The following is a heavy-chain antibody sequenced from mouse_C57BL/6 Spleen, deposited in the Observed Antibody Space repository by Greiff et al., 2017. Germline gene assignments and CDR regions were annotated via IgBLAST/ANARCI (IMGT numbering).Heavy chain of an antibody. Sequence: VKLMESGPGLVQPSQCLSITCTVSGFSLTSYCVHWVRQSPGKGLEWLGVICRGGSTDYNAAFMSRLSITKDNSKSQVFFKMNSLQADDTAIYCCAKNEGIYSGAYWGQGTLVTVSA. V-gene: IGHV2-5*01. D-gene: IGHD1-1*01. CDR1: GFSLTSYC. CDR3: AKNEGIYSGAY. CDR2: ICRGGST. J-gene: IGHJ3*01.